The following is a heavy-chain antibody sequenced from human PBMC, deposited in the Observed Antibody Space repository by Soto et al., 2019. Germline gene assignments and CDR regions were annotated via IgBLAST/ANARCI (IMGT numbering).Heavy chain of an antibody. J-gene: IGHJ3*02. V-gene: IGHV1-3*01. Sequence: AASVKVSCKASGYTFTKYIIHWVRQAPGQRLEWMGWINAGKGNTKYSQKFQGRVTITRDTSASKAYMELRSLRSEDTAVYYCARDRVWTTVVTDGGSFHIFGPWKIVTV. D-gene: IGHD4-17*01. CDR1: GYTFTKYI. CDR2: INAGKGNT. CDR3: ARDRVWTTVVTDGGSFHI.